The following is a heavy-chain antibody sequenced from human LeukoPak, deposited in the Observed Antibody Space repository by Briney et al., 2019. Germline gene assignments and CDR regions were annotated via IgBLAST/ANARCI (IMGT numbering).Heavy chain of an antibody. Sequence: GGSLRLSCAASGFTFSDYYMSWIRQAPGKGLEWVSYISSSGSTVYYADSVKGRFTISRDNAKNSLYLQMNSLRAEDTAVYYCARSISALPTFDYWGQGTLVTVSS. D-gene: IGHD6-6*01. J-gene: IGHJ4*02. CDR2: ISSSGSTV. CDR3: ARSISALPTFDY. CDR1: GFTFSDYY. V-gene: IGHV3-11*04.